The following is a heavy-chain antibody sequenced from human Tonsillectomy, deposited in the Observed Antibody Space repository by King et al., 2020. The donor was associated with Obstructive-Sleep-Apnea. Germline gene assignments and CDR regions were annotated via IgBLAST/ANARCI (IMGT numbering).Heavy chain of an antibody. CDR1: GGSISSGGYS. Sequence: QLQESGSGLVKPSQTLSLTCAVSGGSISSGGYSWSWIRQPPGKGLEWIGYIYHSGSTYYNPSLKSRVTISVDRSKNQFSLKLSSVTAADTAVYYCARAIVVLPAATRGSGWFDPWGQGTLVTVSS. D-gene: IGHD2-2*01. J-gene: IGHJ5*02. CDR3: ARAIVVLPAATRGSGWFDP. V-gene: IGHV4-30-2*01. CDR2: IYHSGST.